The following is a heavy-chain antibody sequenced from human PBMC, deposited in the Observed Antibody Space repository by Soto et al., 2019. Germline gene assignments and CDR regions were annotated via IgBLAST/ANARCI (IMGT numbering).Heavy chain of an antibody. V-gene: IGHV3-9*01. CDR3: EKDTNYGTYNMDV. D-gene: IGHD3-10*01. Sequence: EVQLVESGGGLVQPGRSLRLSCAASGFTFDDYAMHWVRQAPGKGLEWVSGISWNSGSIGYADSVKGRFTISRDNAKNSLYLKINSLRAEDTALYYCEKDTNYGTYNMDVWGKGPTVTVSS. J-gene: IGHJ6*03. CDR2: ISWNSGSI. CDR1: GFTFDDYA.